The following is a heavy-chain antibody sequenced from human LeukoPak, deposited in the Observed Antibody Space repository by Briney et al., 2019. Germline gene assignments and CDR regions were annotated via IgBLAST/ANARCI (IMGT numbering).Heavy chain of an antibody. CDR2: IYYSGST. V-gene: IGHV4-30-4*08. D-gene: IGHD4-11*01. CDR3: ARDRDYSNNDAFDI. J-gene: IGHJ3*02. CDR1: GGSISSGDYY. Sequence: PSETLSLTCTVSGGSISSGDYYWSWIRQPPGKGLEWNGYIYYSGSTYYNPSLKSRVTISVVTSKNQFSLKLSSVTAADTAVYYCARDRDYSNNDAFDIWGQGTMVTVSS.